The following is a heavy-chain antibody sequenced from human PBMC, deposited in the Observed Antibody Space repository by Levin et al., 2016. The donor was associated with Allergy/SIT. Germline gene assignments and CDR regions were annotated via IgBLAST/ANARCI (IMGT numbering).Heavy chain of an antibody. CDR2: ISGSGGST. CDR1: GFTFSNYA. D-gene: IGHD3-22*01. CDR3: AKDWIDTSGFGYFHH. Sequence: GESLKISCAASGFTFSNYAMSWVRQAPGKGLEWVSAISGSGGSTYYPDSVKGRFTISRDNSKNTLYLQMNSLRAEDTAVYYCAKDWIDTSGFGYFHHWGLGTLVTVSS. J-gene: IGHJ1*01. V-gene: IGHV3-23*01.